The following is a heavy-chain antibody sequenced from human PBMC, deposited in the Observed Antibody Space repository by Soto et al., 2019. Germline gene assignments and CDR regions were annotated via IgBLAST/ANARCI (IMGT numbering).Heavy chain of an antibody. Sequence: EVQLLESGGGLVQPGGSLRLSCAASGFTFSSYAMSWVRQAPGKGLEWVSAISGSGGSTYYADSVKGRFTISRDNSKNTLYLQMNSLRAEDTALYYCAKEGASTCLTGCYYYAMDVWGQGTTVTVSS. CDR3: AKEGASTCLTGCYYYAMDV. V-gene: IGHV3-23*01. CDR1: GFTFSSYA. J-gene: IGHJ6*02. CDR2: ISGSGGST. D-gene: IGHD3-9*01.